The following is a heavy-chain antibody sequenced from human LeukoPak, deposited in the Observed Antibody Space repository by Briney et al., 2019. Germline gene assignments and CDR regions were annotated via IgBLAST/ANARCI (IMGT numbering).Heavy chain of an antibody. D-gene: IGHD6-19*01. CDR2: MFYNGDT. J-gene: IGHJ4*02. V-gene: IGHV4-39*07. CDR1: GGSISSSDYY. Sequence: PSETLSLTCSVSGGSISSSDYYWGWIRQPPGKGLEWIGTMFYNGDTKSNPSLSSRVTMSIDTSKNQFSLKLRSVTAADTAVYYCAREARFALPVVGSGDYWGQGTLVTVSS. CDR3: AREARFALPVVGSGDY.